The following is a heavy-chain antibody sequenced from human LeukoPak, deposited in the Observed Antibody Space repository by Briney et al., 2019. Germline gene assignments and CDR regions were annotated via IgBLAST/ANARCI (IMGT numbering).Heavy chain of an antibody. CDR3: ARVETAMDLYYYYMDV. J-gene: IGHJ6*03. CDR2: IYYSGST. V-gene: IGHV4-59*01. Sequence: SGTLSLTCTVSGGSISSYYWSWIRQPPGKGLEWIGYIYYSGSTNYNPSLKSRVTISVDTSKNQFSLKLSSVTAADTAVYYCARVETAMDLYYYYMDVWGKGTTVTVSS. D-gene: IGHD5-18*01. CDR1: GGSISSYY.